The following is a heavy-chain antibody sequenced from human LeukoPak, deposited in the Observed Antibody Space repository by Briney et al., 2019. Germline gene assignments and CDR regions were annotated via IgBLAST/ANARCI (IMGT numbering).Heavy chain of an antibody. CDR2: ISGSGGST. D-gene: IGHD2-15*01. CDR3: AKLTSIVVVVAATSRGYYFDY. CDR1: GFTFSSYA. V-gene: IGHV3-23*01. J-gene: IGHJ4*02. Sequence: GGSLRLCCAASGFTFSSYAMRWVRQAPGKGLEWVSAISGSGGSTYYADSVKGRFTISRDNSKNTLYLQMNSLRAEDTAVYYCAKLTSIVVVVAATSRGYYFDYWGQGTLVTVSS.